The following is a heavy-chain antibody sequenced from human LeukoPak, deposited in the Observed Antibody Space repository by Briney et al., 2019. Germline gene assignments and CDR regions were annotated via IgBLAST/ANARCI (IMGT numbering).Heavy chain of an antibody. CDR3: ARDLQPYCGGHCPRWFDP. CDR1: GYTFTSYD. Sequence: GSLRVSCKASGYTFTSYDINWVRQAPGQGLERRGYMNPNSGNTGYAQKFQGRVTMTRNTSISTAYMELGSLRSDDTAVYYCARDLQPYCGGHCPRWFDPWGQGTLVTVSS. J-gene: IGHJ5*02. CDR2: MNPNSGNT. V-gene: IGHV1-8*01. D-gene: IGHD2-21*02.